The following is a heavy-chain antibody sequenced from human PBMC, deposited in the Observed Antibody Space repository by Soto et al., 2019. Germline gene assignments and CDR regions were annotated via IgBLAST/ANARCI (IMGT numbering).Heavy chain of an antibody. V-gene: IGHV5-51*01. D-gene: IGHD3-10*01. CDR1: GYSFTSYW. J-gene: IGHJ6*02. CDR3: AGGGVRGVITRTRDYYGMDV. CDR2: IYPGDSDT. Sequence: HGESLKISCKGSGYSFTSYWIGWVRQMPGKGLECMGIIYPGDSDTRYSPSFQGQVTISADKSINTAYLQWSSLKASDTAMYYCAGGGVRGVITRTRDYYGMDVWGQGTTVTVSS.